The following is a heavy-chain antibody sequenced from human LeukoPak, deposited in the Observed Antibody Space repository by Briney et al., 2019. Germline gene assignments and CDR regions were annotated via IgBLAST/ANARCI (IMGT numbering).Heavy chain of an antibody. V-gene: IGHV3-30*04. CDR2: ISYDGSNK. Sequence: PGGSLRLSCAASGFTLSSYAMHWVRQAPGKGLEWVAVISYDGSNKYYADSVKGRFTISRDNSKNTLFLQMNSLRAEDTAVYYCATTGSGSYYDYWGQGTLVTVSS. CDR3: ATTGSGSYYDY. D-gene: IGHD1-26*01. J-gene: IGHJ4*02. CDR1: GFTLSSYA.